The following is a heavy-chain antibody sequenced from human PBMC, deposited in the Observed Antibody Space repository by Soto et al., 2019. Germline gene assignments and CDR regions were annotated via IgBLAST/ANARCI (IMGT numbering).Heavy chain of an antibody. CDR2: IYYSGST. CDR3: ASPGRYCSSTSCFDY. Sequence: SETLSLTCTVSGGSISSSSYYWGWIRQPPGKGLEWIGSIYYSGSTYYNPSLKSRVTISVDTSKNQFSLKLSSVTAADTAVYYCASPGRYCSSTSCFDYWGQGTLVTVSS. J-gene: IGHJ4*02. D-gene: IGHD2-2*01. CDR1: GGSISSSSYY. V-gene: IGHV4-39*01.